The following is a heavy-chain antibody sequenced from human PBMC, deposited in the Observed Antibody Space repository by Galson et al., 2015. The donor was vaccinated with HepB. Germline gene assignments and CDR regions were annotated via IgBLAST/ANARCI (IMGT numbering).Heavy chain of an antibody. CDR3: ATDRPRKQSWAFDI. V-gene: IGHV1-24*01. CDR1: GYTLTELS. Sequence: SVKVSCKVSGYTLTELSVHWVRQAPGKGLEWMGGFDPEDGETIYAQKFQGRVTMTEDTSTDTAYMELSSLRSEDTAVYYCATDRPRKQSWAFDIWGQGTMVTVSS. CDR2: FDPEDGET. J-gene: IGHJ3*02. D-gene: IGHD6-19*01.